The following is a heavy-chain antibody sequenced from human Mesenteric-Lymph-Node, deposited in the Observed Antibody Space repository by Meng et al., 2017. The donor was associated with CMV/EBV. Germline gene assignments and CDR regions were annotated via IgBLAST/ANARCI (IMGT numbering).Heavy chain of an antibody. Sequence: GESLKISCAASGFTFSNYWMHWVRQAPGKGLVWVSRINSDGSSTNYADSVKGRFTISRDNAKNSLYLQMNSLRAEDTAVYYCARHRQQWLVLDYWGQGTLVTVSS. D-gene: IGHD6-19*01. V-gene: IGHV3-74*01. CDR3: ARHRQQWLVLDY. J-gene: IGHJ4*02. CDR2: INSDGSST. CDR1: GFTFSNYW.